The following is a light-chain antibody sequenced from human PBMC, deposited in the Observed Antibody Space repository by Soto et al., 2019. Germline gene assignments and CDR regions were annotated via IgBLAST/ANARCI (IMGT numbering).Light chain of an antibody. V-gene: IGKV3-20*01. CDR2: GAS. CDR1: QSVSNSF. J-gene: IGKJ4*01. Sequence: ESVLTQSPGTLSLSPGEIATLSCRASQSVSNSFLSWYQQKPGQAPRLLIFGASSRDTGITDRFSGSGSGTHFTLIISRLETEDFAVYYFKQYNNXPLTFGGGTKV. CDR3: KQYNNXPLT.